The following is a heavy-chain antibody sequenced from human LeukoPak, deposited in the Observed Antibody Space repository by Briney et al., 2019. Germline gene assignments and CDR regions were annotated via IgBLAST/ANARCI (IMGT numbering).Heavy chain of an antibody. CDR1: GVSISRSNW. Sequence: SETLSLTCTVSGVSISRSNWWSWIRQSPGKGLEWIGSIYYGQTIYYNPSLNSRVTISVVTSKDQFTLQLNSVTAADTAVYYCVRHDGRGGATMGAFDSWGQGSLVTVSS. CDR2: IYYGQTI. V-gene: IGHV4-39*01. J-gene: IGHJ5*01. D-gene: IGHD4/OR15-4a*01. CDR3: VRHDGRGGATMGAFDS.